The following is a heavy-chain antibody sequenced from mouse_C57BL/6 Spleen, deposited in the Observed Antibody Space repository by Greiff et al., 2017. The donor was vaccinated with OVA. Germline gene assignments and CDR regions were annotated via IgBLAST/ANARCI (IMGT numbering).Heavy chain of an antibody. CDR2: IWSDGST. CDR3: ARSRGSSFYFDY. V-gene: IGHV2-6*03. Sequence: VKLMESGPGLVAPSQSLSITCTVSGFSLTSYGVHWVRQPPGKGLEWLVVIWSDGSTTYNSALKSRLSISKDNAKSQVFLKMNSLQTDDTAMYYCARSRGSSFYFDYWGQGTTLTVSS. CDR1: GFSLTSYG. D-gene: IGHD1-1*01. J-gene: IGHJ2*01.